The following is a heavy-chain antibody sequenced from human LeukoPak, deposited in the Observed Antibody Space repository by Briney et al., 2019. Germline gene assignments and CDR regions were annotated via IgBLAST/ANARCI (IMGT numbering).Heavy chain of an antibody. V-gene: IGHV4-34*01. Sequence: KASETLSLTCAVYGGSFSGYYWSWIRQPPGKGLEWIGEINHSGSTNYNPSLKSRVTISVDTSKNQFSLKLSSVTAAGTAVYYCARDLPSGLDAFDIWGQGTMVTVSS. CDR3: ARDLPSGLDAFDI. CDR2: INHSGST. D-gene: IGHD3-22*01. J-gene: IGHJ3*02. CDR1: GGSFSGYY.